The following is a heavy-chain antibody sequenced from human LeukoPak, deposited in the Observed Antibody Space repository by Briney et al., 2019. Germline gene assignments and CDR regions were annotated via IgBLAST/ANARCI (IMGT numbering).Heavy chain of an antibody. CDR1: GFTFNNYT. CDR3: ARGYYDFPY. Sequence: GPLRLSCVASGFTFNNYTMNWVRQAPGKGLEWVSSVSSASSYRYYAASLKGRFTVSRDNAKNSVYLQMNSLRAEDTAVYYCARGYYDFPYWGQGTLVTVSS. J-gene: IGHJ4*02. V-gene: IGHV3-21*01. CDR2: VSSASSYR. D-gene: IGHD3-3*01.